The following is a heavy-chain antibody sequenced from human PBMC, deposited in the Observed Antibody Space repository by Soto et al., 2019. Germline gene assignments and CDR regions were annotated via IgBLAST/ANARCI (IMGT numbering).Heavy chain of an antibody. CDR1: GGSISSYY. Sequence: SETLSLTCTVSGGSISSYYWNWIRQPPGKGLEWIGYIYYSGSTNYNPSLKSRVTISVDTSKNQFSLKLSSVTAADTAVYYCAISNIAAAGFYYYCMDVWGRGTTVTVSS. CDR2: IYYSGST. D-gene: IGHD6-13*01. CDR3: AISNIAAAGFYYYCMDV. J-gene: IGHJ6*02. V-gene: IGHV4-59*01.